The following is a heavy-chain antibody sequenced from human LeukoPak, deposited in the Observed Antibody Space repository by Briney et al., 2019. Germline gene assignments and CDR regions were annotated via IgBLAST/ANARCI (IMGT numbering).Heavy chain of an antibody. CDR2: IYYSGST. Sequence: SETLSLTCTVSGGSISSSSYYWGWIRQPPGKGLEWIGSIYYSGSTYYNPSLKSRVTISVDTSKNQFSLKLSSVTAADTAVYYCARVRGIAVAGAYYDAFDIWGQGTMVTVSS. CDR1: GGSISSSSYY. CDR3: ARVRGIAVAGAYYDAFDI. D-gene: IGHD6-19*01. J-gene: IGHJ3*02. V-gene: IGHV4-39*07.